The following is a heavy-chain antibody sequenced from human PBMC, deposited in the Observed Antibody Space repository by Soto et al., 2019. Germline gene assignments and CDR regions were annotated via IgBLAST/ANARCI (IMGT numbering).Heavy chain of an antibody. CDR3: ARGSWNDKYYFDY. D-gene: IGHD1-1*01. CDR1: GFTFDDYA. J-gene: IGHJ4*02. V-gene: IGHV3-9*01. CDR2: ISWNSGSI. Sequence: EVQLVESGGGLVQPGRSLRLSCAASGFTFDDYAMHWVRQAPGKGLEWVSGISWNSGSIGYADSVKGRITISRDNAKNSLYLQMSSLRAEETALYYCARGSWNDKYYFDYWGQGTLVTVSS.